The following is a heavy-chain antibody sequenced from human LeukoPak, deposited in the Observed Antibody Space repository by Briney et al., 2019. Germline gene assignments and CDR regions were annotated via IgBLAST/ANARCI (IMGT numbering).Heavy chain of an antibody. V-gene: IGHV3-7*01. CDR2: IKQDGSEK. J-gene: IGHJ6*03. CDR3: ASERPIAVAGTIEYYYYYMDV. CDR1: GFTFSSYE. Sequence: GGSLRLSCAASGFTFSSYEMNWVRQAPGKGLEWVANIKQDGSEKYYVDSVKGRFTISRDNAKNSLYLQMNSLRAEDTAVYYCASERPIAVAGTIEYYYYYMDVWGKGTTVTVSS. D-gene: IGHD6-19*01.